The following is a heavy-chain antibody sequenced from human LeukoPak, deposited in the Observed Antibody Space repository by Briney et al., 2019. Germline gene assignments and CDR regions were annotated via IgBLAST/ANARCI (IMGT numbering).Heavy chain of an antibody. Sequence: PSETLSLTCTVSGGSISSSDYYWGWIRQPPGKGLEWIGSIYYGGSTYYNPSLKSRVTISVDTSMNQFSLKLSFVTTADTAVYYCARQGTSGPNQEGYFDYWGQGTLVTVSS. CDR1: GGSISSSDYY. J-gene: IGHJ4*02. V-gene: IGHV4-39*01. CDR2: IYYGGST. D-gene: IGHD2-15*01. CDR3: ARQGTSGPNQEGYFDY.